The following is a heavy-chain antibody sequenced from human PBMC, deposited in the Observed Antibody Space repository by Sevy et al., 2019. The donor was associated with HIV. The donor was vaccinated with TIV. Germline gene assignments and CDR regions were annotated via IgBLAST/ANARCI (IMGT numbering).Heavy chain of an antibody. CDR3: ARVIDYXELGNWFDP. V-gene: IGHV3-7*01. CDR1: GFXXXKYW. Sequence: GGSLRLSCAASGFXXXKYWMSWVRQAPGKXLEWVANIXXXXXDKYYVGSLKGRFTIYRDNAKNSLYLEMNNLGAEDTAVYYCARVIDYXELGNWFDPWGQGTLVTVSS. D-gene: IGHD4-17*01. J-gene: IGHJ5*02. CDR2: IXXXXXDK.